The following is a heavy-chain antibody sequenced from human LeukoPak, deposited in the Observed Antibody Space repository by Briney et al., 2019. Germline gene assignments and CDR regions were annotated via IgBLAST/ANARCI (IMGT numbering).Heavy chain of an antibody. J-gene: IGHJ3*02. CDR2: IYHSGST. Sequence: SETLSLTCTVSGGSISSGGYYWSWIRQPPGKGLEWIGYIYHSGSTYYNPSLKSRVTISVDRSKNQFSLKLSSVTAADTAVYYCAGDYGWMRAFDIWAKGQWSPSLQ. CDR1: GGSISSGGYY. V-gene: IGHV4-30-2*01. D-gene: IGHD4-17*01. CDR3: AGDYGWMRAFDI.